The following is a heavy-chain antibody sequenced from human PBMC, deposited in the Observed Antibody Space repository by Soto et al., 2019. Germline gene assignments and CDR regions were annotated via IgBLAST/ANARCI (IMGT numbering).Heavy chain of an antibody. CDR3: ARGVSHYDFWSGYTPDYYYYGMDV. Sequence: PSETLSLTCTVSGGSVSSGSYYWSWIRQPPGKGLEWIGYIYYSGSTNYTPSLKSRVTISVDTSKNQFSLKLSSVTAADTAVYYCARGVSHYDFWSGYTPDYYYYGMDVWGQGTTVTVSS. CDR2: IYYSGST. D-gene: IGHD3-3*01. CDR1: GGSVSSGSYY. V-gene: IGHV4-61*01. J-gene: IGHJ6*02.